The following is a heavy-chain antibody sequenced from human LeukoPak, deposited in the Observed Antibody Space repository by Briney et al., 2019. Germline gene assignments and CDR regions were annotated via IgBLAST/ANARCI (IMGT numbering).Heavy chain of an antibody. J-gene: IGHJ4*02. CDR3: ARTSIAARRADFDY. Sequence: ASVKVSCKTSGYTFTDYYIHWMRRAPGQGLEWMGWINSNSGGTSYAQKFQGRVTLTRDTPTRTAFMELNRLTSDDTAVYYCARTSIAARRADFDYWGQGTVVTVSS. CDR2: INSNSGGT. V-gene: IGHV1-2*02. D-gene: IGHD6-6*01. CDR1: GYTFTDYY.